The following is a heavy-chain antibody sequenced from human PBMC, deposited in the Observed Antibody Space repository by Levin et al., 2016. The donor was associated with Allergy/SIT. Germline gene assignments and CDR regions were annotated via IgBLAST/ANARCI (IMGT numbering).Heavy chain of an antibody. CDR2: ISYDGSNK. D-gene: IGHD1-1*01. J-gene: IGHJ4*02. Sequence: GESLKISCAASGFTFSSYGMHWVRQAPGKGLEWVAVISYDGSNKYYADSVKGRFTISRDNSKNTLYLQMNSLRAEDTAVYYCARDSEVQLELLSSWGQGTLVTVSS. V-gene: IGHV3-30*03. CDR1: GFTFSSYG. CDR3: ARDSEVQLELLSS.